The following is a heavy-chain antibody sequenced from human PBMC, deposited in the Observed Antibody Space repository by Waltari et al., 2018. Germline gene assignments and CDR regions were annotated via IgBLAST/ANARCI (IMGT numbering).Heavy chain of an antibody. CDR3: ARGGGPRTVVALTFDL. D-gene: IGHD2-15*01. Sequence: QVQLVQSGAEVKKPGASVKGSCKASGYTFTNFGGNWVRQAPGQGLEWRGLISPYNGYAYYEHTFQGRVTMTTDTSTKTAYLELTSLRSDDTAVYYCARGGGPRTVVALTFDLWGQGTLITVSS. V-gene: IGHV1-18*01. CDR2: ISPYNGYA. CDR1: GYTFTNFG. J-gene: IGHJ4*02.